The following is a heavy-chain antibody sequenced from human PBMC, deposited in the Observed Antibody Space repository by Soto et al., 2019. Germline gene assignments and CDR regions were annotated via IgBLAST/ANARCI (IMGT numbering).Heavy chain of an antibody. CDR2: ISSSRSYI. V-gene: IGHV3-21*01. D-gene: IGHD2-2*01. CDR1: GFTFSSYS. J-gene: IGHJ3*02. Sequence: EVQLVESGGGLVKPGGSLRISCAASGFTFSSYSMNWVRQAPGKGLEWVSSISSSRSYIYYADSVKGRFTISRDNAKKSLYLQMNSLRAEDTAVYYCARDFVVVPSAMWYGIAFDIWGQGTMVTVSS. CDR3: ARDFVVVPSAMWYGIAFDI.